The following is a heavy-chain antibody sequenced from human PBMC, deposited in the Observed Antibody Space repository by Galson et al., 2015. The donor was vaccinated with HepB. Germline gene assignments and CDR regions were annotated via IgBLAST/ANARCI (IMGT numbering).Heavy chain of an antibody. Sequence: SLRLSCAASGFTFSSYAMHWVRQTPGKGPEWVAVIWYDGSEKYYADSVKGRFIISRDNSKNTLYLQMNSLRAEDTAVYYCARDSRFWLGDHQGVSWFDPWGQGTLVTVSS. CDR3: ARDSRFWLGDHQGVSWFDP. V-gene: IGHV3-33*01. CDR1: GFTFSSYA. J-gene: IGHJ5*02. D-gene: IGHD3-10*01. CDR2: IWYDGSEK.